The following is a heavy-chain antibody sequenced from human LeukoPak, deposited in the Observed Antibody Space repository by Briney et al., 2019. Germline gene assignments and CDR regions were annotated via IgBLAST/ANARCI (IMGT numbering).Heavy chain of an antibody. CDR2: ISSSSSYI. D-gene: IGHD3-22*01. CDR3: ARGRNYYDSSGYYYY. J-gene: IGHJ4*02. Sequence: GGSLRLSCAASGSTFSSYSMNWVRQAPGKGLEWVSSISSSSSYIYYADSVKGRFTISRDNAKNSLYLQMNSLRAEDTAVYYCARGRNYYDSSGYYYYWGQGTLVTVSS. V-gene: IGHV3-21*01. CDR1: GSTFSSYS.